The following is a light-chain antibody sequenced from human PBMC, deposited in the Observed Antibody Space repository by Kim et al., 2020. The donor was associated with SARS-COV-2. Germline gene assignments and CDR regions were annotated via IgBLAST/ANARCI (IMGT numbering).Light chain of an antibody. CDR1: SGSVSTDHY. CDR2: STD. V-gene: IGLV8-61*01. Sequence: QTVVTQEPSFSVSPGGTITLTCGLRSGSVSTDHYPAWYLQTPGQPPRTLIYSTDTHSPGVPDRFSGSILGDKAALTITGAQADDECDYHCGLYMGSGIWVFGGGTKVTVL. CDR3: GLYMGSGIWV. J-gene: IGLJ3*02.